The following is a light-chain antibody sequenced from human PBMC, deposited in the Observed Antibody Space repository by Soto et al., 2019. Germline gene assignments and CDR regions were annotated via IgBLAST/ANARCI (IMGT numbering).Light chain of an antibody. J-gene: IGLJ1*01. CDR3: QSSDSSLSGPYV. CDR1: SSDVGDNY. Sequence: QSALTQPPSASGSPGQSVTISCTGTSSDVGDNYVSWYQQHLGKAPKLIIYEVSQRPSGVPDRFSGSKYGTSASLAITGLQADDEADYYCQSSDSSLSGPYVFGTGTKLTVL. CDR2: EVS. V-gene: IGLV2-8*01.